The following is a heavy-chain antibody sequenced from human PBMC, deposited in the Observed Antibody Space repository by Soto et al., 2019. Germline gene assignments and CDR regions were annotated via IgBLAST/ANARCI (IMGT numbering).Heavy chain of an antibody. CDR3: AKGRYNWNYVRLFDY. CDR1: GFTFTTYA. D-gene: IGHD1-7*01. J-gene: IGHJ4*02. Sequence: GGSLRLSCAASGFTFTTYAMSWVRQAPGKGLEWASAISGSGDSTYYADSVKGRFTISRDNSKNTLYLQMNSLRAEDTAVYYCAKGRYNWNYVRLFDYWGQGTLVTVSS. CDR2: ISGSGDST. V-gene: IGHV3-23*01.